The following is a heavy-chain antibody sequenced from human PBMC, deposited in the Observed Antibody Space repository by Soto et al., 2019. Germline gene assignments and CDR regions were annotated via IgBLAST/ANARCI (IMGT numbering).Heavy chain of an antibody. D-gene: IGHD3-9*01. CDR3: TMETYYDILTGRLSPGY. CDR1: GFTFSNAW. Sequence: GGSLRLSCAASGFTFSNAWMNWVRQAPGKGLEWVGRIKSKTDGGTTDYAAPVKGRFTISRDDSNNTLYLQMNSLKTEDTAVYYCTMETYYDILTGRLSPGYWGQGTLVTVSS. J-gene: IGHJ4*02. V-gene: IGHV3-15*07. CDR2: IKSKTDGGTT.